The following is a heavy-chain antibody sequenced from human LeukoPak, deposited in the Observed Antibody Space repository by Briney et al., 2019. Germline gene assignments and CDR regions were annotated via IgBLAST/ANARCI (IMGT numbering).Heavy chain of an antibody. CDR1: GYTFTDYY. Sequence: ASVKVSCKASGYTFTDYYMHWVRQAPGQGLEWMGRINPNSGGTNYAQKFQGRVTMTRDTSITTAYMELSRLRSDDTAVYYCARGPGYSGDWTYWGQGTLVTVSS. CDR3: ARGPGYSGDWTY. V-gene: IGHV1-2*06. J-gene: IGHJ4*02. CDR2: INPNSGGT. D-gene: IGHD6-19*01.